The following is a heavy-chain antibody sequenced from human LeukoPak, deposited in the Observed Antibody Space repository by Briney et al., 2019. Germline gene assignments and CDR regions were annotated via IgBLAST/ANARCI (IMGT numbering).Heavy chain of an antibody. V-gene: IGHV3-23*01. J-gene: IGHJ4*02. CDR2: ISGSAADT. CDR3: AKTSAVAGTAVYYFDH. D-gene: IGHD6-19*01. Sequence: GGSLRLSCAASGFTFQNYLMRWVRQAPGKDLEWVSSISGSAADTYYADSVKGRFTVSRDNSKNTLYLQMNSLRVEDSALYYCAKTSAVAGTAVYYFDHWGRGTLVTVSS. CDR1: GFTFQNYL.